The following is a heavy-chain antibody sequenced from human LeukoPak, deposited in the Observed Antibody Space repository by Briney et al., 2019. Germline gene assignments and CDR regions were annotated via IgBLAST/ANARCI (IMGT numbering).Heavy chain of an antibody. CDR3: ARGSYYYDSSDYSDFDY. V-gene: IGHV3-23*01. CDR1: GFTFSNYA. J-gene: IGHJ4*02. Sequence: GGSLRLSCSASGFTFSNYAMSWVRQAPGKGLEWVSAISGSGGSTYYADSVKGRFTISRDNSKNTLYLQMNSLRAEDTALYYCARGSYYYDSSDYSDFDYWGQGTLVTVSS. D-gene: IGHD3-22*01. CDR2: ISGSGGST.